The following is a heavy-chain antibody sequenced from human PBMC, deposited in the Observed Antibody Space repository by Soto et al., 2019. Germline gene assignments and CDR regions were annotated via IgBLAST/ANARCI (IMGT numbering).Heavy chain of an antibody. D-gene: IGHD3-3*01. V-gene: IGHV3-23*01. CDR2: ISGSGGST. CDR1: GFTFSSYA. Sequence: PGGSLRLSCAASGFTFSSYAMSWVRQAPGKGLEWVSAISGSGGSTYCADSVKGRFTISRDNSKNTLYLQMNSLRAEDTAVYYCAKTYYDFWSGRGGMDVWGQGTTVTVSS. CDR3: AKTYYDFWSGRGGMDV. J-gene: IGHJ6*02.